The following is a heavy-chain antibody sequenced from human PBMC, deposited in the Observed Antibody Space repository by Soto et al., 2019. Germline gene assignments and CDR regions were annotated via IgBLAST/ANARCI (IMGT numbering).Heavy chain of an antibody. CDR2: INAGNGNT. CDR3: ARGEPAPDY. D-gene: IGHD1-26*01. V-gene: IGHV1-3*01. Sequence: AXVRVSCQASGYTFTSFAVHWVRQAPGQRLEWMGWINAGNGNTKYSQKFQGRVTITRDTSASTAYMELSSLRSEDTAVYYCARGEPAPDYWGQGTLVTVSS. J-gene: IGHJ4*02. CDR1: GYTFTSFA.